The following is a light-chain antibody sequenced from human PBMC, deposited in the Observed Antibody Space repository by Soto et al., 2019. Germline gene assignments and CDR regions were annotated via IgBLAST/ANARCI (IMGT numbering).Light chain of an antibody. CDR1: QGISRS. Sequence: DIQMTQSPSSVSASVGDRVTITCRASQGISRSLAWYQQKPGEAPKLLIYAASNLQSGVPSRFSGSGSGTDFTLTISSLQPEDFATYYCQKASGFPPTFGGGTKVEIK. CDR2: AAS. CDR3: QKASGFPPT. V-gene: IGKV1-12*01. J-gene: IGKJ4*01.